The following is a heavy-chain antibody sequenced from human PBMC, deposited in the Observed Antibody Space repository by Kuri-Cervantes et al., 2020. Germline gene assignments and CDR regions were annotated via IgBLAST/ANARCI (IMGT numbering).Heavy chain of an antibody. Sequence: ASVKVSCKASGYTFTSYAMNWVRQAPGQGLEWMGWISAYNGDTNYAQKLQGRVTMTTDTSTSTAYMELRSLRSDDTAVYYCARDGIAARPGDYWGQGTLVTVSS. V-gene: IGHV1-18*01. CDR1: GYTFTSYA. D-gene: IGHD6-6*01. J-gene: IGHJ4*02. CDR2: ISAYNGDT. CDR3: ARDGIAARPGDY.